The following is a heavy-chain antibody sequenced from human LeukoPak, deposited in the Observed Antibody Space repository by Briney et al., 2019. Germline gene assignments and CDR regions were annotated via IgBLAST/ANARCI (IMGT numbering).Heavy chain of an antibody. J-gene: IGHJ4*02. CDR2: ISSSSSYI. D-gene: IGHD3-22*01. CDR3: AKDIYYDSSGLKGHFDY. CDR1: GFTFSSYS. V-gene: IGHV3-21*04. Sequence: GGSLRLSCAASGFTFSSYSMNWVRQAPGKGLEWVSSISSSSSYIYYADSVKGRFTISRDNAKNSPYLQMNSLRAEDTALYYCAKDIYYDSSGLKGHFDYWGQGTLVTVSS.